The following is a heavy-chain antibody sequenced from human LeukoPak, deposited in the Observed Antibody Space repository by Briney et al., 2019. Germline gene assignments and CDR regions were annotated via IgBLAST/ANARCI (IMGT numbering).Heavy chain of an antibody. CDR1: GFTFSSYG. CDR3: SRRGRWATVPTYSYMDV. CDR2: IWYDGSNK. Sequence: PGRSLRLSCAASGFTFSSYGMHWVRQAPGKGLEWVAVIWYDGSNKYYADSVKGRFTISRDNSKNTLYLQMNSLRPEDTAVYYCSRRGRWATVPTYSYMDVWAKGPTVTVSS. D-gene: IGHD4-11*01. J-gene: IGHJ6*03. V-gene: IGHV3-33*01.